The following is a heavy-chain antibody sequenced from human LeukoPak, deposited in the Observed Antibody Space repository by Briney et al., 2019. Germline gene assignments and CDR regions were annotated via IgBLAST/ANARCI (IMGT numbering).Heavy chain of an antibody. CDR2: IYYSGST. Sequence: SETLSLTCTVSGGSISSSSYYWGWIRQPPGKGLEWIGSIYYSGSTYYNPSLKSRVTISVDTPKSQFFLKLSSVTAADTAVYYCARRGAYFDSREYYFDYWGQGILVTVSS. J-gene: IGHJ4*02. CDR1: GGSISSSSYY. D-gene: IGHD3-22*01. V-gene: IGHV4-39*01. CDR3: ARRGAYFDSREYYFDY.